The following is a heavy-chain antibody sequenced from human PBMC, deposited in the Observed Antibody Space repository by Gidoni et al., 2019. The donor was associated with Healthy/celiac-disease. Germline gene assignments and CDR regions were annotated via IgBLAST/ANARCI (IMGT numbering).Heavy chain of an antibody. CDR1: GFTFSSYA. D-gene: IGHD3-10*01. V-gene: IGHV3-64*01. CDR3: ARGVTMENGAFDI. J-gene: IGHJ3*02. CDR2: MSSNGGST. Sequence: EVQLVESGGGLVQPGGSLRLSCAASGFTFSSYAMHWVRQAPGKGLEYVSAMSSNGGSTYYANSVKGRFTISRDNSKNTLYLQMGSLRAEDMAVYYCARGVTMENGAFDIWGQGTMVTVSS.